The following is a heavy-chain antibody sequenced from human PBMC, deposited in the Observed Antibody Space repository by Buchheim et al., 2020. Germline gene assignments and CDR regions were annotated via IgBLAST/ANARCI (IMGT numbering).Heavy chain of an antibody. CDR3: ARRSSSGYFDS. CDR2: IYYSGST. D-gene: IGHD6-13*01. J-gene: IGHJ4*02. Sequence: QVQLQESGPGLVKPSETLSLPCSVSGGSVSSGTYYWSWIRQPPEKTLEWIGYIYYSGSTSYNPSLKRRVTMSVDTSKNQFSLRLSSVSAADTAVYYCARRSSSGYFDSWGQGTL. CDR1: GGSVSSGTYY. V-gene: IGHV4-61*01.